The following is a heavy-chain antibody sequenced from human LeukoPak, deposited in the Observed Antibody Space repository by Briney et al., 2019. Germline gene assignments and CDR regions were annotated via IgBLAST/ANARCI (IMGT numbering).Heavy chain of an antibody. V-gene: IGHV4-59*11. Sequence: PSETLSLTCSVSGGSINSHYWSWIRQPPGKRLEWIGYILNTGNTNYNPSLASRVTMSVDTSRAQFFLRLSPVTAADTAIYYCASRPADTTWYGVFDYWSQGTLVTVSS. CDR1: GGSINSHY. CDR2: ILNTGNT. D-gene: IGHD3-10*01. J-gene: IGHJ4*02. CDR3: ASRPADTTWYGVFDY.